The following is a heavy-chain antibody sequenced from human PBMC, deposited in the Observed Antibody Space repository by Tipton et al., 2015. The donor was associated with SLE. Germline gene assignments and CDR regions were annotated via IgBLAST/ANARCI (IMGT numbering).Heavy chain of an antibody. V-gene: IGHV4-31*03. Sequence: TLSLTCTVSGGSISSYYWSWIRQHPGKGLEWIGYIYYSGSTYYNPSLKSRVTISVDTSKNQFSLKLSSVTAADTAVYYCARAEQLADYWYFDLWGRGTLVTVSS. J-gene: IGHJ2*01. CDR3: ARAEQLADYWYFDL. D-gene: IGHD6-6*01. CDR1: GGSISSYY. CDR2: IYYSGST.